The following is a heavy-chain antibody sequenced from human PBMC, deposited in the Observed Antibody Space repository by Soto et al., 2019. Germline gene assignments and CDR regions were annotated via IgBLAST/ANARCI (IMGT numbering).Heavy chain of an antibody. CDR2: IIPIFGTA. Sequence: SVKVSCKASGGTFSSYAISWVRQAPGQGLEWMGGIIPIFGTANYAQKFQGRVTTTADESTSTAYMELSSLRSEDTAVYYCARDKSLGYCSGGSCSPGYYGMDVWGQGTTVTVSS. V-gene: IGHV1-69*13. CDR3: ARDKSLGYCSGGSCSPGYYGMDV. D-gene: IGHD2-15*01. J-gene: IGHJ6*02. CDR1: GGTFSSYA.